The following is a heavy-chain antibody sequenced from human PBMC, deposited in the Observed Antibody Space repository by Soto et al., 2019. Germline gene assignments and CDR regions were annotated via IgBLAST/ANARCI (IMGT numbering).Heavy chain of an antibody. V-gene: IGHV3-23*01. CDR1: GFTFSDYA. CDR2: ISGRGDGT. D-gene: IGHD3-22*01. J-gene: IGHJ4*02. Sequence: PGGSLRLSXAASGFTFSDYAMAWVRQAPGKGLEWVSSISGRGDGTYYAGSVKGRFTISRDNSKNTVYLQMNSLRAEDTAVYYCAKDRYYDSSGYYYFGQGTLVTVSS. CDR3: AKDRYYDSSGYYY.